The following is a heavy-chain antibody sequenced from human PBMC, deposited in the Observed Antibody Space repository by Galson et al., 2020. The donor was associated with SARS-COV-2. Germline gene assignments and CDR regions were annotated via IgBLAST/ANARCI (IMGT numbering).Heavy chain of an antibody. V-gene: IGHV6-1*01. CDR2: TYYRSQWST. Sequence: SQTLSLTCALSGDSVSSNSPAWNWIRHSPSRGLEWLGRTYYRSQWSTDYAVSVKSRITINPDTAKNQFSLQLNSVTPEDTAIYYCAGRVAGAGSLHILGQGTMGSVSS. D-gene: IGHD6-13*01. J-gene: IGHJ3*02. CDR3: AGRVAGAGSLHI. CDR1: GDSVSSNSPA.